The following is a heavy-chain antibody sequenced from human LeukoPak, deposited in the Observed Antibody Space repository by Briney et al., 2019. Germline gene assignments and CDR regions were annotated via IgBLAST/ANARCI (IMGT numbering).Heavy chain of an antibody. CDR3: ARTPRGGVTAIY. V-gene: IGHV3-66*01. CDR2: IYSGGNT. CDR1: GFTVSSNY. D-gene: IGHD2-21*02. J-gene: IGHJ4*02. Sequence: PGGSLRLSCVASGFTVSSNYMTWVRQAPGKGLEWVSVIYSGGNTDYTDSVKGRFTISRDNSKNTLYLQMNSLRVEDTAVYYCARTPRGGVTAIYWGQGTLVTVYS.